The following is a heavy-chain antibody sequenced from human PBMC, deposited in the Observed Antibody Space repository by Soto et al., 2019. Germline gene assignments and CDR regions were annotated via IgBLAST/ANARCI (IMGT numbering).Heavy chain of an antibody. J-gene: IGHJ4*02. CDR3: ARGGGYCGGDICYSYFDS. CDR1: GDSVSSNSAA. V-gene: IGHV6-1*01. D-gene: IGHD2-15*01. CDR2: TYYRSKWYT. Sequence: QSQTLSLTCAISGDSVSSNSAAWNWIRQSPSRGLEWLGRTYYRSKWYTDYALSVKGRISINPDTSRNQFSLHLNSVTAEDTAVYYCARGGGYCGGDICYSYFDSWGQGTLVTVSS.